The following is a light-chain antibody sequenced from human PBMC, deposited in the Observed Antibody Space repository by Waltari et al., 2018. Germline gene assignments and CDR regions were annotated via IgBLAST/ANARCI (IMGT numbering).Light chain of an antibody. Sequence: DIQMTQSPPSLAASVGDSVNITCRASQTIRNYLNWYQQRPGKAPKLLISAASSLQSGVPPRFSGSGSGTDFALTISSLQPEDFASYHCQETYTTLFTFGPGTKVEIK. CDR1: QTIRNY. V-gene: IGKV1-39*01. CDR3: QETYTTLFT. J-gene: IGKJ3*01. CDR2: AAS.